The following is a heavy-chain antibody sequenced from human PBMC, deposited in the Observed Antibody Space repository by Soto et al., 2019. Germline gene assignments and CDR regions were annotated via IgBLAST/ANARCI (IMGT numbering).Heavy chain of an antibody. J-gene: IGHJ4*02. Sequence: ASVKVSCKASGYTFTIYGISCVLQAALQWREWMGWIRAYNGYTNYAQKFQGRVTITADTSTSTAYMELRSLISDDTAVYYCARASDGYRSGWYVGYFDYWGQGTLVTVSS. D-gene: IGHD6-19*01. V-gene: IGHV1-18*04. CDR2: IRAYNGYT. CDR1: GYTFTIYG. CDR3: ARASDGYRSGWYVGYFDY.